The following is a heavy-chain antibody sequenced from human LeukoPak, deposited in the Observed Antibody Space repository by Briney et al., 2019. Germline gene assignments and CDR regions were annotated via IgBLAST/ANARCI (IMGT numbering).Heavy chain of an antibody. J-gene: IGHJ4*02. D-gene: IGHD6-13*01. CDR1: GFTFSSYA. CDR2: TSGSGGST. Sequence: HPGGSLRLSCAASGFTFSSYAMSWVRQAPGKGLEWVSTTSGSGGSTYYADSVKGRFTISRDNSKNTLYVQMNSLRAEDTAVYYCAKDERLGSSWTFDYWGQGTLVTVSS. CDR3: AKDERLGSSWTFDY. V-gene: IGHV3-23*01.